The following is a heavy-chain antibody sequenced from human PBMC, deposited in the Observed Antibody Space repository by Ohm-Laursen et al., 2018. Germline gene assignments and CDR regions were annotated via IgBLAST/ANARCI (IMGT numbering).Heavy chain of an antibody. D-gene: IGHD2-2*01. CDR1: GYTFTSYY. CDR3: ARLGLYCSSTSCSGVVYYYGMDV. J-gene: IGHJ6*02. V-gene: IGHV1-69*02. CDR2: IIPILGIA. Sequence: ASVKVSCKASGYTFTSYYMHWVRQAPGQGLEWMGRIIPILGIANYAQKFQGRVTITADKSTSTAYMELSSLRSEDTAVYYCARLGLYCSSTSCSGVVYYYGMDVWGQGTTVTVSS.